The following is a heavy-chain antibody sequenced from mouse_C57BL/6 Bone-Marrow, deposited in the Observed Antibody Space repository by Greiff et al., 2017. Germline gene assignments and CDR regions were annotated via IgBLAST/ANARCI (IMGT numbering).Heavy chain of an antibody. J-gene: IGHJ3*01. D-gene: IGHD2-1*01. V-gene: IGHV14-4*01. CDR3: TLLWSFAY. CDR2: IDPGNGDT. CDR1: GFNITGDY. Sequence: EVQLQQSGAELVRPGASVKLSCTASGFNITGDYMHWVKQRPEQGLEWIGWIDPGNGDTEYAPKFQGKATITADTSSNTAYLQLSSLTSGDTAVYYCTLLWSFAYWGQGTLGTVSA.